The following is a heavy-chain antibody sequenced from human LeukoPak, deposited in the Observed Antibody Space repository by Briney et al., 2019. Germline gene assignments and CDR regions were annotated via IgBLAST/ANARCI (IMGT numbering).Heavy chain of an antibody. V-gene: IGHV3-74*01. CDR1: GFTFSSYW. D-gene: IGHD7-27*01. J-gene: IGHJ3*02. Sequence: PGVSLRLSCAASGFTFSSYWMHWVRQAPGKGLVWVSRIICDGSSTLYADSVKGRFTISRDNAKNTLYLQMNSLRAEDTAVYYCAKPVGLGRNDAFDIWGQGTMVTVSS. CDR2: IICDGSST. CDR3: AKPVGLGRNDAFDI.